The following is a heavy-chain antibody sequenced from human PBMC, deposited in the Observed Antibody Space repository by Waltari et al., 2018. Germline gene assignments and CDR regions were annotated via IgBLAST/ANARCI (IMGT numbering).Heavy chain of an antibody. CDR3: ATWTGGSLGAFDN. D-gene: IGHD7-27*01. Sequence: EVQLVESGGGLIQPGGSLRLSCEVSGFTVSNNYIGWVRQGPGKGVGLVSVSDSGGDTYDADAVRGRFTISRDNSKNTLYLHMNSLRVEDTALYYCATWTGGSLGAFDNWGQGTMVTVSS. CDR2: SDSGGDT. CDR1: GFTVSNNY. V-gene: IGHV3-53*01. J-gene: IGHJ3*02.